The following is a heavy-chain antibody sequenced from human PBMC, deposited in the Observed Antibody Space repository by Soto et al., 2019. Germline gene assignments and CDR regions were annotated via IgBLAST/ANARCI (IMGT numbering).Heavy chain of an antibody. CDR1: GGTFSSYA. CDR3: ARDSHTPFKYSSSLDWFDP. V-gene: IGHV1-69*13. Sequence: SVKVSCKASGGTFSSYAISWVRQAPGQGLEWMGGIIPIFGTANYAQKFQGRVTITADESTSTAYMELSSLRSEDTAVYYCARDSHTPFKYSSSLDWFDPWGQGTLVTVSS. D-gene: IGHD6-13*01. CDR2: IIPIFGTA. J-gene: IGHJ5*02.